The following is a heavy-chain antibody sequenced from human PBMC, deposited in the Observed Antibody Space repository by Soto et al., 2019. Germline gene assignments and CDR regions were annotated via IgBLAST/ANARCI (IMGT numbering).Heavy chain of an antibody. V-gene: IGHV3-23*01. D-gene: IGHD3-3*01. Sequence: GGSLRLSCAASGFAFSNYAMTWVRQPPGKGLEWVSSISDGGGNTHHVDSVKGRFTISRDNARNTLYLQMNSLRAEDTAVYYCARDRSYYDFWSGYYSDYYYYGMDVWGQGTTVTVSS. CDR1: GFAFSNYA. CDR2: ISDGGGNT. CDR3: ARDRSYYDFWSGYYSDYYYYGMDV. J-gene: IGHJ6*02.